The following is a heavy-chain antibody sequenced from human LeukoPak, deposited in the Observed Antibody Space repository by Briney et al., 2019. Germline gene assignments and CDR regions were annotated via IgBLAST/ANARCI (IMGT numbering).Heavy chain of an antibody. CDR2: INGYNGYT. D-gene: IGHD1-26*01. CDR3: ARDGGTYYYFDH. J-gene: IGHJ4*02. CDR1: GYTFSDYG. V-gene: IGHV1-18*01. Sequence: ASVKVSCKASGYTFSDYGISWLRQAPGQGLGWMGWINGYNGYTNYGQNFQGRVTVTTDTSTNTAYMELRSLRYDDTAIYYCARDGGTYYYFDHWGQGTLVTVSS.